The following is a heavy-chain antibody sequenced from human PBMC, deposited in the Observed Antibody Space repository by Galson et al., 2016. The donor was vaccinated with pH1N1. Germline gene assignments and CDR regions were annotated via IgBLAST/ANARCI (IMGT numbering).Heavy chain of an antibody. J-gene: IGHJ4*02. CDR1: GFTFSSHW. Sequence: SLRLSCAVSGFTFSSHWMHWVRQAPGKGLVWVSRIRGDGGSISYADSVKGRFTISRGNAKNTLYLQMNSLRAEDTAVYYCVRETTISGVIMDFDSWGQGTQVTVSS. CDR3: VRETTISGVIMDFDS. D-gene: IGHD3-3*01. V-gene: IGHV3-74*01. CDR2: IRGDGGSI.